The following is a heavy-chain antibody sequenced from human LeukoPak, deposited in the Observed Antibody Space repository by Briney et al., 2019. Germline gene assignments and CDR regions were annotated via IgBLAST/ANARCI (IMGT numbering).Heavy chain of an antibody. Sequence: ASVKVSCKASGYTFTSYGISWVRQAPGQGLEWMGWISAYNGNTNYAQKLQGRVTTTTDTSTSTAYMELRSLRSDDTAVYYCARDRPQQLVPGDLDYWGQGTLVTVSS. CDR2: ISAYNGNT. CDR3: ARDRPQQLVPGDLDY. CDR1: GYTFTSYG. D-gene: IGHD6-13*01. J-gene: IGHJ4*02. V-gene: IGHV1-18*01.